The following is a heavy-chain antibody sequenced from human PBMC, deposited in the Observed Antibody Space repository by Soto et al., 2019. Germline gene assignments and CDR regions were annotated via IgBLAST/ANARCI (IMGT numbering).Heavy chain of an antibody. CDR3: ARWSYLDY. CDR1: GFSFGSYA. Sequence: GESLKISCAASGFSFGSYALSWVRQAPGKGLEWVSTISGSDGKTFYADSVKGRFSISRDTSQSTLYLQMNSLRADDTAMYYCARWSYLDYWGQGTRVTVSS. D-gene: IGHD3-3*01. J-gene: IGHJ4*02. CDR2: ISGSDGKT. V-gene: IGHV3-23*01.